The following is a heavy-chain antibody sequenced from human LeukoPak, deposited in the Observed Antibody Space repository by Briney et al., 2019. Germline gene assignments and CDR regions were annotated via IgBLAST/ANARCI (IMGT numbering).Heavy chain of an antibody. CDR3: ARDGSGWHFDY. Sequence: GGSLRLSCAASGFTFSSYSMNWVRQAPGKGLEWVSSISSSSSYIYYADSVKGRSTISRDNAKNSLYLQMNSLRAEDTAVYYCARDGSGWHFDYWGQGTLVTVSS. V-gene: IGHV3-21*01. CDR1: GFTFSSYS. CDR2: ISSSSSYI. J-gene: IGHJ4*02. D-gene: IGHD6-19*01.